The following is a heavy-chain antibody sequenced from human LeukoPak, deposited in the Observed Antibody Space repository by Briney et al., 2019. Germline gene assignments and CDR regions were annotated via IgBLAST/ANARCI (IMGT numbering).Heavy chain of an antibody. J-gene: IGHJ4*02. CDR2: INDGGGNT. CDR1: GFTFDDFG. V-gene: IGHV3-23*01. Sequence: SGGSLRLSCAASGFTFDDFGMSWVRQAPGKGLEWVSIINDGGGNTYYADSVKGRFTISRDNSKNTLYLQMNSLRAEDTAIYYCAKLIHPYTSSWYPFDSWGQGTLVTVSS. CDR3: AKLIHPYTSSWYPFDS. D-gene: IGHD6-13*01.